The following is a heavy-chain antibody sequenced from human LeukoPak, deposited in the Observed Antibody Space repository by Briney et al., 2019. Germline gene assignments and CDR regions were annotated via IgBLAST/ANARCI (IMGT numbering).Heavy chain of an antibody. D-gene: IGHD3-10*01. Sequence: PGGSLRLSCAASGFRFSDHYMSWIRQAPGKGLEWLSYISSSGTTTYYADSAKGRFTLSRDNAENSVSLQMNSLRAEDTAVYFCARGSDYHGSGTFDYWGQGTLVTVSS. V-gene: IGHV3-11*04. CDR1: GFRFSDHY. CDR2: ISSSGTTT. CDR3: ARGSDYHGSGTFDY. J-gene: IGHJ4*02.